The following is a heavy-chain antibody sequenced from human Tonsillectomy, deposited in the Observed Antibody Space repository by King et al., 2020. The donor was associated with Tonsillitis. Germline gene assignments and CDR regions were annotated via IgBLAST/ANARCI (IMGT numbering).Heavy chain of an antibody. D-gene: IGHD2-15*01. CDR1: GFTFSSYA. V-gene: IGHV3-23*01. J-gene: IGHJ6*02. CDR2: ISGSGGSA. CDR3: AKDAVTGGWSDYYGMDV. Sequence: DVQLQESGGGLVQPGGSLRLSCAASGFTFSSYAMSWVRQAPGKGLEWVSAISGSGGSAYYADSVKGRFTISRDNSKNTLYLQMNSLRAEDTAVYYCAKDAVTGGWSDYYGMDVWGQGTTVTVSS.